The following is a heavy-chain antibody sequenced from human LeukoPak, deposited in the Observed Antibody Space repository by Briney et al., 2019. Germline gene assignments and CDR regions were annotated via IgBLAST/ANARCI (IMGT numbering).Heavy chain of an antibody. CDR3: ATDRGWRTSGYYLYYFEY. Sequence: PGGSLRLSCAASGFTVSSNYMSWVRQAPGKGLEWVSSITSSSSSMYSADLVKGRLTISRDNAKNSLYLQMNSLRAEDTAVYYCATDRGWRTSGYYLYYFEYWGQGTLVTFSS. J-gene: IGHJ4*02. CDR1: GFTVSSNY. CDR2: ITSSSSSM. D-gene: IGHD3-3*01. V-gene: IGHV3-21*06.